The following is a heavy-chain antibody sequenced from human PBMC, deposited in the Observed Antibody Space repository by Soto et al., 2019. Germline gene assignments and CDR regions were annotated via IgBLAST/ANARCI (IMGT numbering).Heavy chain of an antibody. D-gene: IGHD3-3*01. CDR2: IKSKTDGGTT. CDR3: TTGRPSVDFWSGYYYYFDY. CDR1: GFTFSNAW. J-gene: IGHJ4*02. V-gene: IGHV3-15*01. Sequence: KPGGSLRLSCAASGFTFSNAWMSWVRQAPGKGLEWVGRIKSKTDGGTTDYAAPVKGRFTISRDDSKNTLYLQMNSLKTEDTAVYYCTTGRPSVDFWSGYYYYFDYWGQGTLVTVSS.